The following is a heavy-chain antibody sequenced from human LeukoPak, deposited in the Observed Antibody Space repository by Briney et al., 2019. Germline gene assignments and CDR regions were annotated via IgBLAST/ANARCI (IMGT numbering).Heavy chain of an antibody. Sequence: GGSLRLSCAASGFTFSTHWMYWVRQAPGKELVWVSRISGDGSMTSYADSVKGRFAISRDNAKDTLFLQMTSLRVEATAVYSCASLLTPYHGSGGGGVDVWGQGTTVTVSS. CDR1: GFTFSTHW. CDR2: ISGDGSMT. D-gene: IGHD3-10*01. J-gene: IGHJ6*02. CDR3: ASLLTPYHGSGGGGVDV. V-gene: IGHV3-74*01.